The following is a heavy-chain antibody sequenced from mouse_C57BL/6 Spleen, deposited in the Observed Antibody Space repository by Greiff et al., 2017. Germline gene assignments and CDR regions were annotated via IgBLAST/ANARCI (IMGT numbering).Heavy chain of an antibody. Sequence: VQLQQSGAELVKPGASVKISCKASGYAFSSYWMNWVKQRPGKGLEWIGQIYPGDGDPNYNGKFKGKATLTADNSSSTAYMQLSSLTSEDSAVYFCARSGTYAMDYWGQGTTGTVSS. CDR3: ARSGTYAMDY. J-gene: IGHJ4*01. D-gene: IGHD4-1*01. CDR2: IYPGDGDP. CDR1: GYAFSSYW. V-gene: IGHV1-80*01.